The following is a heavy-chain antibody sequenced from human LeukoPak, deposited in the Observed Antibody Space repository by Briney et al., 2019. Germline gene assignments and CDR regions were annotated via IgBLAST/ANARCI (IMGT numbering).Heavy chain of an antibody. J-gene: IGHJ5*02. V-gene: IGHV4-4*09. Sequence: SETLSLACTVAGGSISSYFWSWIRQPPGKGLEWIGYIYTSGSTNYNPSLKSRVTISVDTSKNQFSLKLSSVTAADTAVYYCARHRTVAAWFDPWGQGTQVTVSS. CDR3: ARHRTVAAWFDP. CDR1: GGSISSYF. CDR2: IYTSGST. D-gene: IGHD6-19*01.